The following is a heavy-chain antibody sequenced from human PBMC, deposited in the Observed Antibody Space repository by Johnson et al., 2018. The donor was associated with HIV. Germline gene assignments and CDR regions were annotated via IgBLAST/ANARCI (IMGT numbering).Heavy chain of an antibody. CDR1: GFTFDDND. J-gene: IGHJ3*02. CDR3: AKAYSAVVGDAFDI. Sequence: VQLVESGGGVVQPGRSLRLSCAASGFTFDDNDMSRVRQATGKGLEWVSAIGTAGDTYYPGSVKGRFTISRENAKNSLYLQMNSLRAEDTAVYYCAKAYSAVVGDAFDIWGQGTMVTVSS. V-gene: IGHV3-13*01. D-gene: IGHD3-22*01. CDR2: IGTAGDT.